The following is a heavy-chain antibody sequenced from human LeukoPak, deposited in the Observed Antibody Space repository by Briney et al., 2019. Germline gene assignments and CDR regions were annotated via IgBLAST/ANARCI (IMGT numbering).Heavy chain of an antibody. CDR1: GYTFTSYD. D-gene: IGHD4-17*01. V-gene: IGHV1-8*01. CDR2: MNPSSGNT. CDR3: ARESGDINWFDP. Sequence: ASVKVSCKASGYTFTSYDINWVRQATGQGLEWMGWMNPSSGNTGYAQKFQGRVTMTRNTSISTAYMELSSLRSEDTAVYYCARESGDINWFDPWGQGTLVTVSS. J-gene: IGHJ5*02.